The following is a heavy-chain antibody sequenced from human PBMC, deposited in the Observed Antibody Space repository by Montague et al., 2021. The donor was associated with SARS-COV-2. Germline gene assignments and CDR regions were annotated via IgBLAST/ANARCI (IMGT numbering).Heavy chain of an antibody. CDR3: ARDGLVVVAANAFDI. J-gene: IGHJ3*02. D-gene: IGHD2-15*01. V-gene: IGHV3-30-3*01. CDR1: GFTFSSYA. CDR2: ISYDGSNK. Sequence: SLRLFCAASGFTFSSYAMHWVRQAPGKGLEWVAVISYDGSNKYYADSVKGRFTISRDNSKNTLYLQMNSLRAEDTAVYYCARDGLVVVAANAFDIWGQGTMVTVSS.